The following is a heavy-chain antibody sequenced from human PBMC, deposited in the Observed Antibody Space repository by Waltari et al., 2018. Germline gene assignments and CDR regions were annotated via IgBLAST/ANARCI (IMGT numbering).Heavy chain of an antibody. D-gene: IGHD6-19*01. CDR3: ARGGVAVDGNWFDP. V-gene: IGHV4-59*01. CDR1: GGSISSYY. Sequence: QVQLQESGPGLVKPSETLSLTCTVSGGSISSYYWSWIRQPPGKGLEWIGYIYYSGSTNYNPALKSRVTISVDTSKNQFSLKLSSVTAADTAVYYCARGGVAVDGNWFDPWGQGTLVTVSS. J-gene: IGHJ5*02. CDR2: IYYSGST.